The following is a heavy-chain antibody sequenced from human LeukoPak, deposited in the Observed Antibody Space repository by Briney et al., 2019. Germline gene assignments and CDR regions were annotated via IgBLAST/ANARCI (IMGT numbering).Heavy chain of an antibody. CDR3: ARWYDSSANWFDP. Sequence: SVKVSCKASGGTLSSYAISWVRQAPGQGREWMGRIIPILGIANYAQKFQGRVTITADKSTSTAYMELSSLRSEDTAVYYCARWYDSSANWFDPWGQGTLVTVSS. V-gene: IGHV1-69*04. J-gene: IGHJ5*02. CDR1: GGTLSSYA. D-gene: IGHD3-22*01. CDR2: IIPILGIA.